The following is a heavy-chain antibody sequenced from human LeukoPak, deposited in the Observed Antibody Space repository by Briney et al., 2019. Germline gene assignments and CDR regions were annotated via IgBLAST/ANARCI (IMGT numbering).Heavy chain of an antibody. CDR2: IKQDGSKK. J-gene: IGHJ4*02. CDR1: GFTFSHFW. D-gene: IGHD5-24*01. CDR3: TRVGYIDEGIDY. Sequence: PGGSLRLSCAASGFTFSHFWMTWVRQAPGKGLEWVANIKQDGSKKSYVDSVKGRFTISRDNAKNSLYLQMNSLRAEDTAIYYCTRVGYIDEGIDYWGQGTLVTVSS. V-gene: IGHV3-7*04.